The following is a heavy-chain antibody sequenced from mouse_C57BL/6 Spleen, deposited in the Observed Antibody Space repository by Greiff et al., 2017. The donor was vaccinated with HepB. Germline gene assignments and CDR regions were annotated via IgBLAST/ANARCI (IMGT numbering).Heavy chain of an antibody. J-gene: IGHJ3*01. Sequence: QVQLQQSGPELVKPGASVKISCKASGYAFSSSWMNWVKQRPGKGLEWIGRIYPGDGDTNYNGKFKGKATLTADKSSSTAYMQLSSLTSEDSAVYFCARGANFSFAYCGQGTLVTVSA. D-gene: IGHD4-1*01. CDR2: IYPGDGDT. V-gene: IGHV1-82*01. CDR3: ARGANFSFAY. CDR1: GYAFSSSW.